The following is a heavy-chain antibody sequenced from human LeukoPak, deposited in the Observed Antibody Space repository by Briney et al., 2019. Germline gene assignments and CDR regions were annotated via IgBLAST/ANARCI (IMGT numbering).Heavy chain of an antibody. Sequence: PGGSLRLSCAASGLTFSSNWMSWVRQAPGKGLEWVANIKQDGSEKYYVDSVKGRFTISRDNSKNSLYLQMNSLRTEDTALYYCAKEATPASLYYFDYWGQGTLVTVSS. CDR2: IKQDGSEK. CDR3: AKEATPASLYYFDY. J-gene: IGHJ4*02. V-gene: IGHV3-7*03. CDR1: GLTFSSNW.